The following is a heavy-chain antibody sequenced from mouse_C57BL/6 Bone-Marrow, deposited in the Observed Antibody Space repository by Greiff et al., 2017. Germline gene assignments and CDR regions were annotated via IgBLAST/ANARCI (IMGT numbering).Heavy chain of an antibody. CDR2: INYDGSST. CDR3: AIYSNSTRAWFAY. J-gene: IGHJ3*01. D-gene: IGHD2-5*01. CDR1: GFTFSDYY. Sequence: DVKLVESEGGLVQPGSSMKLSCTASGFTFSDYYMAWVRPVPEKGLEWVANINYDGSSTYYLDSLKSRFIISRDNAKNILYLQMSSLKSEDTATYYCAIYSNSTRAWFAYWGQETLVTVSA. V-gene: IGHV5-16*01.